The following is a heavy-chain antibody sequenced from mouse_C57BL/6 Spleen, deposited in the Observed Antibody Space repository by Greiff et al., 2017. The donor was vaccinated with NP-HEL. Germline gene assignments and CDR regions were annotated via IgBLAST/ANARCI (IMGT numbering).Heavy chain of an antibody. CDR3: AREVYGYYAMDY. Sequence: QVQLKESGPELVKPGASVKISCKASGYAFSSSWMNWVKQRPGKGLEWIGLIYPGGGDTNYNGKFKGKATLTADKSSSTAYMQLSSLTSEDSAVCVCAREVYGYYAMDYWGQGTSVTVSS. CDR2: IYPGGGDT. CDR1: GYAFSSSW. J-gene: IGHJ4*01. D-gene: IGHD1-2*01. V-gene: IGHV1-82*01.